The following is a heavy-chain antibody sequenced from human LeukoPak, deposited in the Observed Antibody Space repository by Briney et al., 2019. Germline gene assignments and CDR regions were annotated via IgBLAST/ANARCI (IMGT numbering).Heavy chain of an antibody. J-gene: IGHJ5*02. CDR3: ARVPRIGKAAAGNWFDP. CDR1: GYTFTGYY. V-gene: IGHV1-2*02. Sequence: GASVKVSCKASGYTFTGYYMHWVRQAPGQGLEWMGWINPNSGGTNYAQKFQGRVTMTRDTSISTAYMELSRLRSDDTAVYYCARVPRIGKAAAGNWFDPWGQGTLVTVSS. D-gene: IGHD6-13*01. CDR2: INPNSGGT.